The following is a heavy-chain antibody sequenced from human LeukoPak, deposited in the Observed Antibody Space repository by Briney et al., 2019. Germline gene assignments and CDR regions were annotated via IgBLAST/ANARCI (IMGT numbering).Heavy chain of an antibody. Sequence: SETLSLTCTVSGVSISSGRYYWSWIRQPAGKGLEWIGRIYTSGSTNYNPSLKSRVTISVDTSKNQFSLKLSSVTAADTAVYYCARELRYDNSDSGAFWGQGTVVTVSS. J-gene: IGHJ3*01. CDR3: ARELRYDNSDSGAF. D-gene: IGHD3-22*01. CDR1: GVSISSGRYY. CDR2: IYTSGST. V-gene: IGHV4-61*02.